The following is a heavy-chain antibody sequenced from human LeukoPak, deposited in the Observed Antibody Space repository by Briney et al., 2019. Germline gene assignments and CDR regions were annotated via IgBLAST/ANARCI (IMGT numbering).Heavy chain of an antibody. D-gene: IGHD1-26*01. V-gene: IGHV4-59*08. CDR1: GGAISSNY. CDR3: ASQISPPIVYYYMDV. J-gene: IGHJ6*03. CDR2: FYYSGTT. Sequence: SETLSLTCTVSGGAISSNYWSWIRQPPGKGLEWIGYFYYSGTTSYNPSLKSRVTISGDTSKNQFSLKLSSVTAADTAVYYCASQISPPIVYYYMDVWGKGTTVTVSS.